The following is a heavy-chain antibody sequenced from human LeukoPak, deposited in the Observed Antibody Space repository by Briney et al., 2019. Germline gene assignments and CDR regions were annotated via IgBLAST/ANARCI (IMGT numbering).Heavy chain of an antibody. CDR3: ASESTFGYYYYGMDV. CDR1: GFTFSSYS. Sequence: GGSLRLSCAASGFTFSSYSMNWVRQAPGKGLEWVSYISSSSSTIYYADSVKGRFTISRDNAKNSLYLQMNSLRDEDTAVYYCASESTFGYYYYGMDVWGQGTTVTVSS. V-gene: IGHV3-48*02. CDR2: ISSSSSTI. D-gene: IGHD3-10*01. J-gene: IGHJ6*02.